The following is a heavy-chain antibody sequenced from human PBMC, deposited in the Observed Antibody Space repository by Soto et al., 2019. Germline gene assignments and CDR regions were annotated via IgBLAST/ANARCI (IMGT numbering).Heavy chain of an antibody. CDR2: IIPVAGTP. CDR3: ARGRFAGSRWSYFES. D-gene: IGHD6-13*01. J-gene: IGHJ4*02. Sequence: QVQLVQSGAEVKKPGSSVRVSCKASEGAFSDNAISWMPQATGQGLEWLGGIIPVAGTPYYAQSFQGRVTISADDSASTAYLDLTSLKSADTAIYFVARGRFAGSRWSYFESWGQGKLVTVSS. V-gene: IGHV1-69*01. CDR1: EGAFSDNA.